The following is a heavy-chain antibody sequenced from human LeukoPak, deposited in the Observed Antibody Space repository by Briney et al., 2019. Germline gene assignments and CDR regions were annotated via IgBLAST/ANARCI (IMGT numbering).Heavy chain of an antibody. CDR1: GGAFSSYA. J-gene: IGHJ4*02. V-gene: IGHV1-8*03. CDR2: MNPNSANT. CDR3: ARVPDLEYCSGGSCYRFDY. D-gene: IGHD2-15*01. Sequence: ASVKVCCTASGGAFSSYAISWVRQAPGPGHEWMGWMNPNSANTGYAQTFQGRGTITRNTSTSTAYIELSSLSSEDTAVYYCARVPDLEYCSGGSCYRFDYWGQGTLVTVSS.